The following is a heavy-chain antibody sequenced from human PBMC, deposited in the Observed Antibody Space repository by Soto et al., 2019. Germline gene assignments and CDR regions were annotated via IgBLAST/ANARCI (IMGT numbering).Heavy chain of an antibody. D-gene: IGHD1-26*01. V-gene: IGHV3-73*01. CDR2: IRSKANNNAK. CDR3: VNEGAGFGH. CDR1: GFTFSVSS. Sequence: EVQLVESGGGLVQPWGSVRLSCAGSGFTFSVSSMHWVRQAPGKGLEWLGRIRSKANNNAKIYRESVRGRFIISRDDSQDTMFLQMSSLRTEDTAMYYCVNEGAGFGHWGQGTLVTVSS. J-gene: IGHJ4*02.